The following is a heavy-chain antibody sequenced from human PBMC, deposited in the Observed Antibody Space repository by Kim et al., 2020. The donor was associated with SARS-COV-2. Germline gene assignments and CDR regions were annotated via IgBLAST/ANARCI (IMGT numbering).Heavy chain of an antibody. J-gene: IGHJ5*02. CDR2: FDPEDGET. CDR1: GYTLTELS. Sequence: ASVKVSCKVSGYTLTELSMHWVRQAPGKGLEWMGGFDPEDGETIYAQKFQGRVTMTEDTSTDTAYMELSSLRSEDTAVYYCATVGFVGRITMVRGVIINWFDPWGQGTLVTVSS. D-gene: IGHD3-10*01. V-gene: IGHV1-24*01. CDR3: ATVGFVGRITMVRGVIINWFDP.